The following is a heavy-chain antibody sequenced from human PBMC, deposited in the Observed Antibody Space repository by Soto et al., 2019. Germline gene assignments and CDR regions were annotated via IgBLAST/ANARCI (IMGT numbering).Heavy chain of an antibody. V-gene: IGHV4-34*01. D-gene: IGHD3-10*01. J-gene: IGHJ6*02. CDR3: ARALWFGELLGLSDYYYYGMDV. CDR2: INHSGST. CDR1: GGSFSGYY. Sequence: ETLSLTCAVYGGSFSGYYWSWIRQPPGKGLEWIGEINHSGSTNYNPSLKSRVTISVDTSKNQFSLKLSSVTAADTAVYYCARALWFGELLGLSDYYYYGMDVWGQGTTVTVSS.